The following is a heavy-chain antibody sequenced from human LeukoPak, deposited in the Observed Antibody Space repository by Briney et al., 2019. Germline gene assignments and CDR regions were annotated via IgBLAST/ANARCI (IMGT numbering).Heavy chain of an antibody. J-gene: IGHJ4*02. CDR2: IHNNGNT. CDR3: ARRSTYSLFDY. Sequence: PSVTLSLTCTVSVRSISIYYWSWIPRPPGKGRVWIGYIHNNGNTNDNPSLKSRVTVSMDASKNQFSLRLSSVTAADTALYYCARRSTYSLFDYWGQGTLVTVSS. D-gene: IGHD4-11*01. CDR1: VRSISIYY. V-gene: IGHV4-59*08.